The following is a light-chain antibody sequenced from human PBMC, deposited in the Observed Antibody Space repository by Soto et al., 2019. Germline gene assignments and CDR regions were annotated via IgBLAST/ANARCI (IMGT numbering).Light chain of an antibody. J-gene: IGKJ5*01. CDR1: QDIGNS. V-gene: IGKV1-33*01. CDR2: AAS. Sequence: DIQMTQSPSSLSGSGGDRVTITCQASQDIGNSVNWYQQKPGKAPKLLLSAASNLETGDPLRFSGSGSGTDFAFIISSLQPEDVATYFCQQYGSLPITCGQGTRREIK. CDR3: QQYGSLPIT.